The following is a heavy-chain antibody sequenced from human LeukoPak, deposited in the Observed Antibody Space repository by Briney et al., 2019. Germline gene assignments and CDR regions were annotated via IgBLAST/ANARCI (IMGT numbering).Heavy chain of an antibody. CDR3: AMSLYSSGWYLDY. J-gene: IGHJ4*02. Sequence: SETLSLTCAVYGGSFSGYYWSWIRQPPGKGLEWIGEINHSGSTNYNPSLKSRVTISVDTSKNQFSLKLSSVTAADTAVYYCAMSLYSSGWYLDYWGQGTLVTVSS. CDR2: INHSGST. D-gene: IGHD6-19*01. CDR1: GGSFSGYY. V-gene: IGHV4-34*01.